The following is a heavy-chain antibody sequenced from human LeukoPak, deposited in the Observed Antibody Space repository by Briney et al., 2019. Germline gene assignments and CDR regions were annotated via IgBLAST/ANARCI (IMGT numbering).Heavy chain of an antibody. J-gene: IGHJ4*02. CDR3: AKLIPPVDCSRTSCYGFDY. Sequence: PGGSLSLSCAASGFTVISNYMSWVRQTPGMGLEWVSIIYSGGTTYYADSVKGRFTISRDNSKNTLYLQMSSLRAGDTAVYYCAKLIPPVDCSRTSCYGFDYWGQGTLVTVSS. CDR1: GFTVISNY. CDR2: IYSGGTT. V-gene: IGHV3-53*01. D-gene: IGHD2-2*01.